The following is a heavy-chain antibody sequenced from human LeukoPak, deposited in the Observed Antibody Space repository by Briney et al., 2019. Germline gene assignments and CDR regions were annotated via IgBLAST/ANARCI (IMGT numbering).Heavy chain of an antibody. CDR3: ARDIAVAGPTIYYYYYYMDV. D-gene: IGHD6-19*01. J-gene: IGHJ6*03. Sequence: KPSETLSLTCTVSGGSISSYYWSWIRQPAGKGLEWIGRIYTSGSTNYNPSLKSRVTMSVDTSKNQFSLKLSSVTAADTAVYYCARDIAVAGPTIYYYYYYMDVWGKGTTVTISS. V-gene: IGHV4-4*07. CDR1: GGSISSYY. CDR2: IYTSGST.